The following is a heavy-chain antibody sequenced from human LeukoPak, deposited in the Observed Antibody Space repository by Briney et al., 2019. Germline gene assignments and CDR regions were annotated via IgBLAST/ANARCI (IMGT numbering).Heavy chain of an antibody. CDR2: INPNSGGT. D-gene: IGHD7-27*01. V-gene: IGHV1-2*04. Sequence: ASVKVSCKASGYTFTGYYMHWVRQAPGQGLEWMGWINPNSGGTNYAQKFQGWVTMTRDTSISTAYMELNRLRSDDTAVYYCAREPNWGAWYFDLWGRGTLVTVSS. J-gene: IGHJ2*01. CDR1: GYTFTGYY. CDR3: AREPNWGAWYFDL.